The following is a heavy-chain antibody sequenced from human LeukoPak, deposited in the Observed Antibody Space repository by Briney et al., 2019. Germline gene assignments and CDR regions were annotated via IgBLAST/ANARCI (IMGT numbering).Heavy chain of an antibody. V-gene: IGHV3-48*01. CDR2: ISSSSSTI. J-gene: IGHJ6*03. D-gene: IGHD1-26*01. CDR3: ARVGAPYYMDV. CDR1: GFTFSNYN. Sequence: GGSLRLSCAASGFTFSNYNMNWVRQAPGKGLEWVSYISSSSSTIYYADSVKGRFTISRDNAKNSLYLQMNSLRAEDTAVYYCARVGAPYYMDVWGKGTTVTVSS.